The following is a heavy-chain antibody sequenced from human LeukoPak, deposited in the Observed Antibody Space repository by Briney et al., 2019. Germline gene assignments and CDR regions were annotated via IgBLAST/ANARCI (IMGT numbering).Heavy chain of an antibody. J-gene: IGHJ4*02. CDR2: IYNSGKT. CDR3: ARDHGSGYFYDY. V-gene: IGHV4-59*01. CDR1: GGSISTYY. D-gene: IGHD3-22*01. Sequence: SETLSLTCTVSGGSISTYYWTRIRQPPGKGLEWIGYIYNSGKTNYNPSLKSRVTISADTSKRQFSLKLGSVTAADTAVYYCARDHGSGYFYDYWDQGTLVTVSS.